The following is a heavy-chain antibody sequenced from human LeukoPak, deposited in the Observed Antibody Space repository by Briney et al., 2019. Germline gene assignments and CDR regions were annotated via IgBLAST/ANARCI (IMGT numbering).Heavy chain of an antibody. CDR1: GDSVSTNSAA. CDR3: ARAGSGSYYYFDS. V-gene: IGHV6-1*01. J-gene: IGHJ4*02. CDR2: IYYRSKWYS. D-gene: IGHD1-26*01. Sequence: SQTLSLTCVISGDSVSTNSAAWNWIRQSPSGGLEWLGRIYYRSKWYSDYAVSVKSRVSINPDTSNNQLSLQLKSVTPEDTAVYYCARAGSGSYYYFDSWGQGTLVTVSS.